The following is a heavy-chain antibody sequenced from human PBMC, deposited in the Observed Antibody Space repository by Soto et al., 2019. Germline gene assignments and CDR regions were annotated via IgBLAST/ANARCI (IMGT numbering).Heavy chain of an antibody. J-gene: IGHJ6*02. D-gene: IGHD6-6*01. V-gene: IGHV3-30-3*01. CDR3: ARGNSSSSYLRYYYYGMDV. Sequence: GGSLRLSCAASGFTFSSYAMHWVRQAPGKGLEWVAVISYDGSNKYYADSVKGRFTISRDNSKNTLYLQRNSLRAEDTAVYYCARGNSSSSYLRYYYYGMDVGGQGTTVTVAS. CDR2: ISYDGSNK. CDR1: GFTFSSYA.